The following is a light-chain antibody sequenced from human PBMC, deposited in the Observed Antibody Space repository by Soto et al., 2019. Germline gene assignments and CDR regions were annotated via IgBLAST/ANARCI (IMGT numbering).Light chain of an antibody. CDR1: SSDVGGYNF. V-gene: IGLV2-14*03. CDR3: SSYTSGTTLLV. J-gene: IGLJ1*01. CDR2: DVS. Sequence: QSALTQPASVSGSPGQSITISCTGTSSDVGGYNFVSWYQQHPGKAPKLIIYDVSNRPSGVSNRCSGSKSGNTASLTISGLQDEDEADYYCSSYTSGTTLLVFGTGTKLTVL.